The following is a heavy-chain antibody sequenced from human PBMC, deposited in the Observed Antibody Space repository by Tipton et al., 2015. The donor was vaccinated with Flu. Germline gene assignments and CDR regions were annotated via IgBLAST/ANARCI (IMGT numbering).Heavy chain of an antibody. V-gene: IGHV4-4*07. D-gene: IGHD3-10*01. CDR3: ARASGSGTYVIFDY. J-gene: IGHJ4*02. CDR1: GGSMSSFY. Sequence: LRLSCIVSGGSMSSFYWSWIRQPAGKGLEWIGRIYTSGSTIYHPSLKSRVTMSVDTSKNEFSLKLNSVTAADTAVYYCARASGSGTYVIFDYWGQGTLGTVSS. CDR2: IYTSGST.